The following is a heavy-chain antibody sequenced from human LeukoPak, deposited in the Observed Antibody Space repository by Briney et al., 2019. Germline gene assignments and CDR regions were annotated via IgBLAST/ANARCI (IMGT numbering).Heavy chain of an antibody. V-gene: IGHV3-49*04. D-gene: IGHD2-15*01. Sequence: GVSLRLSCTASGFTFGHYAMRWVRQAPGKALEGVGFIRSKAYGGTTEYAASVKGRFTRSRDDSTSIAYLEMNSLKTEDTAVYYCTRDRLVVVAAFYYYYYGMDVWGQGTTVTVSS. CDR3: TRDRLVVVAAFYYYYYGMDV. J-gene: IGHJ6*02. CDR1: GFTFGHYA. CDR2: IRSKAYGGTT.